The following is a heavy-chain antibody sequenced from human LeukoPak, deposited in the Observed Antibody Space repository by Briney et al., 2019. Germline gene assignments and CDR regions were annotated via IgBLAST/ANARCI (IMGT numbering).Heavy chain of an antibody. V-gene: IGHV1-18*01. CDR2: ISAYNGNT. CDR3: AGADSSGYYSVAFDI. Sequence: ASVKVSCKASGYTFTSYGISWVRQAPGQGLEWMGWISAYNGNTNYAQKLQGRVTMTTDTSTSTAYMELRSLRSDDTAVYYCAGADSSGYYSVAFDIWGQGTMVTVSS. CDR1: GYTFTSYG. J-gene: IGHJ3*02. D-gene: IGHD3-22*01.